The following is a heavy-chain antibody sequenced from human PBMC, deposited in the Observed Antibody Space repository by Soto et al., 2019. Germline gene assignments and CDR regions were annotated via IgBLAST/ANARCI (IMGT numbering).Heavy chain of an antibody. Sequence: ASVKVSCKASGYTFTSYYMHWVRQAPGQGLEWMGIINPSGGSTSYAQKFQGRVTMTRDTSTSTVYMELSSLRSEDTAVYYCARAPGDRSYYYYYGMDVWGQGTTVTVSS. CDR2: INPSGGST. D-gene: IGHD3-10*01. CDR3: ARAPGDRSYYYYYGMDV. V-gene: IGHV1-46*01. J-gene: IGHJ6*02. CDR1: GYTFTSYY.